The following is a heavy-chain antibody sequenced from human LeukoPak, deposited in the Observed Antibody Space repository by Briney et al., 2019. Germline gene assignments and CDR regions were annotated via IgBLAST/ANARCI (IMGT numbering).Heavy chain of an antibody. CDR3: ARDRAIDIRAYDI. J-gene: IGHJ3*02. V-gene: IGHV3-21*01. Sequence: PGGSLRLSCAASGFAFSGDNMNWVRQAPGKGLEWVSFIDTSGSYIKYADSVKGRFTISRDNAKNSLYLQMNSLRAEDTAMYFCARDRAIDIRAYDIWGQGTMVTVSS. CDR1: GFAFSGDN. CDR2: IDTSGSYI. D-gene: IGHD5-12*01.